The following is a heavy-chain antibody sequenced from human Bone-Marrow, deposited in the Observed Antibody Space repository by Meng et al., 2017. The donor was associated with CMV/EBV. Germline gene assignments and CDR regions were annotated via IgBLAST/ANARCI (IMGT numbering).Heavy chain of an antibody. J-gene: IGHJ4*02. Sequence: GESLKISCAASGFSFSSYEMNWVRQAPGRGLEWVSYISRSGSTIYYADSVKGRFTISRDNSKNTLYLQMNSLRAEDTAVYYCAKDRAGAARPKGPFDYWGQGTLVTVSS. CDR2: ISRSGSTI. CDR1: GFSFSSYE. V-gene: IGHV3-48*03. D-gene: IGHD6-6*01. CDR3: AKDRAGAARPKGPFDY.